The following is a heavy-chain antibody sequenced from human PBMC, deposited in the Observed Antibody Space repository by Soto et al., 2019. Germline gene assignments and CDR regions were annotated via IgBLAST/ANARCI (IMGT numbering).Heavy chain of an antibody. CDR1: GGSLSSSSYY. V-gene: IGHV4-39*07. D-gene: IGHD3-22*01. CDR3: ARSPDSSGYYPRRYYYGMDV. J-gene: IGHJ6*02. CDR2: IYYSGST. Sequence: SETLSLTCTVSGGSLSSSSYYWGWIRQPPGKGLEWIGSIYYSGSTNYNPSLKSRVTISVDTSKNQFSLKLTSVTAADTAVYYCARSPDSSGYYPRRYYYGMDVWGQGTTVTVSS.